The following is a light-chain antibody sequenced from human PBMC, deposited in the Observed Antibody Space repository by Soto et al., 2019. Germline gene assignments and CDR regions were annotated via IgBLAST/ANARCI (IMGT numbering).Light chain of an antibody. CDR1: LSISTY. J-gene: IGKJ4*01. Sequence: DIQMTQSPSSLSASVGDRVTITCRTSLSISTYLNWFQHKPGKAPRLRIYTAATLQSGVPSRFSGSGSGTDFTLTISGPQPEDFATYYCQQSFTTRPTFGGGTKVEIK. CDR3: QQSFTTRPT. V-gene: IGKV1-39*01. CDR2: TAA.